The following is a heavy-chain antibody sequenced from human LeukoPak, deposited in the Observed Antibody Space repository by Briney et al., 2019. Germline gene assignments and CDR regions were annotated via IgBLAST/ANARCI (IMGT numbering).Heavy chain of an antibody. D-gene: IGHD3-16*01. CDR2: ISGSGGST. CDR1: GFTFSSYA. V-gene: IGHV3-23*01. J-gene: IGHJ6*03. CDR3: ARAGEFGYYYYYMDV. Sequence: PGGSLRLSCAASGFTFSSYAMSWVRQAPGKGLEWVSAISGSGGSTYYADSVKGRFTISRDNSKNTLYLQMNSLRAEDTAVYYCARAGEFGYYYYYMDVWGKGTTVTVSS.